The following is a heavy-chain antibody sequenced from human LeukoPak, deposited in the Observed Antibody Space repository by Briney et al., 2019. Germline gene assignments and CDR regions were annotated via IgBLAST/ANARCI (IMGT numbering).Heavy chain of an antibody. J-gene: IGHJ4*02. Sequence: GGSLRLSCAASGFTFSSYAMNWVRQAPGKGLQWVSAITGSGGSTYYADSVKGRFTISRDNSKNTLYLQMNSLRAEDTAVYYCAKGTRQQLVPYYFDYWGQGTLVTVSS. V-gene: IGHV3-23*01. CDR2: ITGSGGST. D-gene: IGHD6-13*01. CDR3: AKGTRQQLVPYYFDY. CDR1: GFTFSSYA.